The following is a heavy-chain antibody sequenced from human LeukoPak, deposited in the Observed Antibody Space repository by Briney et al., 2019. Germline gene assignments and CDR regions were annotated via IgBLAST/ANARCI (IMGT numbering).Heavy chain of an antibody. CDR2: INHSGST. CDR1: GGSFSGYY. V-gene: IGHV4-34*01. D-gene: IGHD6-19*01. CDR3: ARGPYSSGCDY. J-gene: IGHJ4*02. Sequence: SETLSLTCAVYGGSFSGYYWSWIRQPPGKGLEWIGEINHSGSTNYNPSLKSRVTISVDTSKNQFSLKLSSVTAADTAVYYCARGPYSSGCDYWGQGTLVTGSS.